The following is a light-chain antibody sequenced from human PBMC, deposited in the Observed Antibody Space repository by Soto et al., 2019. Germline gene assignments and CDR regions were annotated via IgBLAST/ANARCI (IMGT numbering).Light chain of an antibody. V-gene: IGKV1-9*01. CDR2: GAS. Sequence: IQLTQSPSSLSASVGDRVTITCRASQGISSYLAWYQQKPGKAPKLLIYGASTLEGGVPFRFSGSGSGTDITLTISSLQPEDFATYYCQQLNTYPITFGQGTRLAIK. J-gene: IGKJ5*01. CDR1: QGISSY. CDR3: QQLNTYPIT.